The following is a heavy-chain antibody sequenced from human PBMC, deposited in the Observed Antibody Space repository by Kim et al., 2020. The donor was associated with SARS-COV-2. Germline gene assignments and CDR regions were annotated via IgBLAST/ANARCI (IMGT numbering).Heavy chain of an antibody. J-gene: IGHJ6*02. V-gene: IGHV4-4*07. CDR3: ARETINDFWSGYYKEYYYYGMDV. Sequence: SETLSLTCTVSGGSISSYYWSWIRQPAGKGLEWIGRIYTSGSTNYNPSLKSRVTMSVDTSKNQFSLKLSSVTAADTAVYYCARETINDFWSGYYKEYYYYGMDVWGQGTTVTVSS. D-gene: IGHD3-3*01. CDR1: GGSISSYY. CDR2: IYTSGST.